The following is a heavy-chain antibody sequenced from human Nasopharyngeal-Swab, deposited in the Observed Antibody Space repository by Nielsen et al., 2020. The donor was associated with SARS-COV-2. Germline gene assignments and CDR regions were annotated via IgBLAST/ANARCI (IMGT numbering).Heavy chain of an antibody. CDR2: IYTSGST. V-gene: IGHV4-4*07. CDR1: GGSISSYY. D-gene: IGHD5-24*01. J-gene: IGHJ3*02. CDR3: ARDPVRDGYNYDAFDI. Sequence: SETLSLTCTVSGGSISSYYWSWIRQPAGKGLEWIGRIYTSGSTNYNPSLKSRVTMSVYTSKNQFSLKLSSVTAADTAVYYCARDPVRDGYNYDAFDIWGQGTMVTVSS.